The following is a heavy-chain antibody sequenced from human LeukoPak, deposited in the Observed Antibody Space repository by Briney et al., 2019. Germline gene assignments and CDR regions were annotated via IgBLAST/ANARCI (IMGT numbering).Heavy chain of an antibody. V-gene: IGHV1-2*02. CDR3: ARGRGAARPDPFDD. Sequence: ASVKVSCKASGCTFTGYYMHWVRQAPGQGLEWMGWINPNSGDTIYAQKFQGRVTMTRDTSISTAYMELSRLRSDDTAVYYCARGRGAARPDPFDDWGQGTLVTVSS. CDR1: GCTFTGYY. J-gene: IGHJ4*02. D-gene: IGHD6-6*01. CDR2: INPNSGDT.